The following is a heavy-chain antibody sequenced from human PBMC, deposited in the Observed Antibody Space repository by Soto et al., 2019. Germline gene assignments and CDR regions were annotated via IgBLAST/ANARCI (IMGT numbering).Heavy chain of an antibody. CDR1: GYTFTGYY. CDR2: INPNSGGT. CDR3: ARDHPIVVVPAANGMDV. J-gene: IGHJ6*02. Sequence: ASVKVSCKASGYTFTGYYMHWVRQAPGQGLEWMGRINPNSGGTNYAQKFQGRVTMTRDTSISTAYMELSRLRSDDTAVYYCARDHPIVVVPAANGMDVWGQGTTVTVSS. D-gene: IGHD2-2*01. V-gene: IGHV1-2*06.